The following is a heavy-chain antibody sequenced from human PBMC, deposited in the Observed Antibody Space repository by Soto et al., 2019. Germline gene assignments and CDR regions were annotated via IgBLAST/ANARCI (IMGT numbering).Heavy chain of an antibody. D-gene: IGHD1-26*01. CDR2: IIPILGIA. Sequence: ASVKVSCKASGGTFSSYTISWVRQAPGQGLEWMGRIIPILGIANYAQKFQGRVTITADKSTSTAYMELSSLRSEDTAVYYCARDKVGATNMPDAFDIWGQGTMVTVSS. J-gene: IGHJ3*02. CDR1: GGTFSSYT. CDR3: ARDKVGATNMPDAFDI. V-gene: IGHV1-69*04.